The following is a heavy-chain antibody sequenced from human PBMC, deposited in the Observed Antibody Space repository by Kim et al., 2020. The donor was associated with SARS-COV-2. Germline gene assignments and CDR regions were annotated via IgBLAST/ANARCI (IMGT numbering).Heavy chain of an antibody. J-gene: IGHJ4*02. CDR3: ARGADSSGYYGLVGQFDY. Sequence: SETLSLTCTVSGGSISSYYWSWIRQPPGKGLEWIGYIYYSGSTNYNPSLKSRVTISVDTSKNQFSLKLSSVTAADTAVYYCARGADSSGYYGLVGQFDYWGQGTLVTVSS. CDR2: IYYSGST. D-gene: IGHD3-22*01. CDR1: GGSISSYY. V-gene: IGHV4-59*01.